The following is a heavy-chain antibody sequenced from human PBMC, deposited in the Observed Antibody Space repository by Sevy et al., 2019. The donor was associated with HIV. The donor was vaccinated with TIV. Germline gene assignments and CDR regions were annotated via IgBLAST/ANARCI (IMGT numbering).Heavy chain of an antibody. Sequence: GGSLRLSCAASGLSVSDNYMNWVRQAPGKGLELVSVIYSDGRTYYADYVKGRFTISRDNSKNTLYLHMNNLRPEDTAVYYCARDRYYDASGYYYDYYGMDVWGQGTTVTVS. CDR3: ARDRYYDASGYYYDYYGMDV. D-gene: IGHD3-22*01. CDR2: IYSDGRT. J-gene: IGHJ6*02. CDR1: GLSVSDNY. V-gene: IGHV3-66*01.